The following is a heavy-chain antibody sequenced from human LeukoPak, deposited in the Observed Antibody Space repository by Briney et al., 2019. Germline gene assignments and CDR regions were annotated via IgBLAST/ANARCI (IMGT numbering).Heavy chain of an antibody. D-gene: IGHD4-23*01. Sequence: NPSETLSLTCTVSGGSISSGSYYWSWIRQPPGRGLEWIGYIYYSGSTNYNPSLKSRVTISIDTSKNQFSLKLSSVTAADTAVYYCARGVRNYDTNSGWYFDLWGRGTLVTVSS. CDR1: GGSISSGSYY. V-gene: IGHV4-61*01. CDR3: ARGVRNYDTNSGWYFDL. CDR2: IYYSGST. J-gene: IGHJ2*01.